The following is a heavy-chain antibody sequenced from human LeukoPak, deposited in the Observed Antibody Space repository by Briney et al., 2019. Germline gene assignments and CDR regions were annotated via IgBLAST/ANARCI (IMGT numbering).Heavy chain of an antibody. CDR2: INPNSGGT. CDR3: ARQRVLSTSFYDSTAYLYFDY. Sequence: ASVKVSCKASGYTFTCYYIHWVRQAPGQGLEWRGRINPNSGGTHSAQKFQGRVTMTSDTSISTAYMDLSRLRSDDTAVYYCARQRVLSTSFYDSTAYLYFDYWGQGTLVTVSS. D-gene: IGHD3-22*01. V-gene: IGHV1-2*02. J-gene: IGHJ4*02. CDR1: GYTFTCYY.